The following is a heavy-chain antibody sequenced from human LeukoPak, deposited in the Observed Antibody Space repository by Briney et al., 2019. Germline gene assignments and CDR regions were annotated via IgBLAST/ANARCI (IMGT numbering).Heavy chain of an antibody. J-gene: IGHJ4*02. V-gene: IGHV4-39*01. Sequence: PSDTLSLTCTVSGGSISSSSYYWAWIPPPPGKGLEWIGSIYYSGSTYYNPSLKSRVTIPVDTSKNQFSLKLSSVTAADTAVYYCARLREVVDYWGQGTLVTVSS. CDR2: IYYSGST. CDR3: ARLREVVDY. CDR1: GGSISSSSYY. D-gene: IGHD2-15*01.